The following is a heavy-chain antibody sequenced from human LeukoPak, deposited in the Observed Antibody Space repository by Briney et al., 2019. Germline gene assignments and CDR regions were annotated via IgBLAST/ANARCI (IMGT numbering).Heavy chain of an antibody. CDR2: INYSGHT. Sequence: SETLSLTCSVSGGSISSYPWIWIRQSPGKGLEWIGYINYSGHTNYNPSLKSRVTISIDTSKNQFSLSLTSVTAAGTAVYYCARVWQDYSGSDYWGQGTLVTVSS. V-gene: IGHV4-59*01. CDR3: ARVWQDYSGSDY. CDR1: GGSISSYP. J-gene: IGHJ4*02. D-gene: IGHD5-12*01.